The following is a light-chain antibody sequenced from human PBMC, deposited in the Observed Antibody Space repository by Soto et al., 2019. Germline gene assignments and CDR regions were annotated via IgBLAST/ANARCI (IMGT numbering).Light chain of an antibody. V-gene: IGKV1-39*01. Sequence: DIQMTQSPSSLSASVGDRVTITYRASQSISSYLNWYQQKPGKAPKLLIYAASSLQSGVPSRFSGSGSGTDFTLTISSLQPEDFATYYCQQSYSTRCTFGQGTKVDIK. CDR1: QSISSY. J-gene: IGKJ1*01. CDR3: QQSYSTRCT. CDR2: AAS.